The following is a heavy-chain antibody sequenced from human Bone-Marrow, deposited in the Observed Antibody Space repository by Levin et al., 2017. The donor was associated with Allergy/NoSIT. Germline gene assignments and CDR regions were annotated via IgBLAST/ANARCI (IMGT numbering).Heavy chain of an antibody. Sequence: SETLSLTCDVSNGSINSDVYSWTRIRQPPGKGLEWIGYMYRTGSTYYNPSLKSRVTISADRSKNQFSLKVNSVTAADTAVYYCARVGRIWYFDLWGRGTLVTVSS. CDR2: MYRTGST. CDR1: NGSINSDVYS. CDR3: ARVGRIWYFDL. V-gene: IGHV4-30-2*01. J-gene: IGHJ2*01. D-gene: IGHD3-16*01.